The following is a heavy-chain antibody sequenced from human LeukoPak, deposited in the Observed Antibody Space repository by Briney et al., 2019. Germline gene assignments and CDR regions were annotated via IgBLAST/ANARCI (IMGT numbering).Heavy chain of an antibody. V-gene: IGHV4-4*07. D-gene: IGHD6-13*01. Sequence: PSETLSLTCTVSGGSISSYYWSWIRQPAGKGLEWIGRIYTSGSTNYNPSLKSRVTMSVDTSKNQFSLKLSSVTAADTAVYYCARDPYSSSSRGYYYYYMDVWGKGTTVTVSS. J-gene: IGHJ6*03. CDR2: IYTSGST. CDR3: ARDPYSSSSRGYYYYYMDV. CDR1: GGSISSYY.